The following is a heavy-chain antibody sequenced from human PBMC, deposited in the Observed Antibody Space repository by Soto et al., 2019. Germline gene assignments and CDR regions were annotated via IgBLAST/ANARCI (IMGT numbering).Heavy chain of an antibody. CDR1: GGSFSGYY. CDR3: AGGTSSGPYYFDY. Sequence: PSETLSLTCAVYGGSFSGYYWSWIRQPPGKGLEWIGEINHSGSTNYNPSLKSRVTISVDTSKNQFSLKLSSVTAADTAVYYCAGGTSSGPYYFDYWGQGTLVTVSS. J-gene: IGHJ4*02. V-gene: IGHV4-34*01. CDR2: INHSGST. D-gene: IGHD6-19*01.